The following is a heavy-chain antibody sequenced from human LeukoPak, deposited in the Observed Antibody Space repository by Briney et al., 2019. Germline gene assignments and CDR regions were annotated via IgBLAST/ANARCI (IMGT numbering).Heavy chain of an antibody. Sequence: GESLKISCKGSGYNFSNYWIAWVRQMPGRGLEWIGIIYPGDSDTTYSPSFQGQVTISGDRSISTAYLQWSSLKASDTAMYYCASRSRGYYGFDHWGQGTLVTVFS. V-gene: IGHV5-51*01. CDR3: ASRSRGYYGFDH. CDR2: IYPGDSDT. D-gene: IGHD3-22*01. J-gene: IGHJ4*02. CDR1: GYNFSNYW.